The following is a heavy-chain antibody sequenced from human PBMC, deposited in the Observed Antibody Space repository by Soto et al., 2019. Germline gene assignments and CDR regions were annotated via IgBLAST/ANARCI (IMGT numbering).Heavy chain of an antibody. Sequence: QVQLVESGGGVVQPGRSLRLSCAASGFTFSSYGMHRVRHAPGKGLEWVAVISYDGSDKYYADSMKGRFTISRDNSNNTLYQQMDSLRAEDTAVYYCAKGVVVSTTYCQHWGQGTLVTVSS. CDR1: GFTFSSYG. CDR2: ISYDGSDK. V-gene: IGHV3-30*18. D-gene: IGHD2-15*01. J-gene: IGHJ1*01. CDR3: AKGVVVSTTYCQH.